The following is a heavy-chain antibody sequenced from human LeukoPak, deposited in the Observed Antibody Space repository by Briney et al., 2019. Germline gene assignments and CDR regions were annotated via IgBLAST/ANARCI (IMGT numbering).Heavy chain of an antibody. J-gene: IGHJ4*02. CDR2: TYTSGSI. CDR1: GGSISSYY. D-gene: IGHD1-1*01. CDR3: AGDNWNDGRDY. V-gene: IGHV4-4*07. Sequence: SETLSLTCTVSGGSISSYYWSWIRQPAGKGLEWIGRTYTSGSINYNPSLKSRVTISVDTSKNQFSLKLSSVTAADTAVYYCAGDNWNDGRDYWGQGTLVTVSS.